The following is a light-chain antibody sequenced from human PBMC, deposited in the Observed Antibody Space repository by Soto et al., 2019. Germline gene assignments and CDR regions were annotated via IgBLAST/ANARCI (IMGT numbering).Light chain of an antibody. V-gene: IGLV2-23*01. Sequence: QSVLTQPASVSGSPGQSITISCTGTSSDVGSYNLVSWYQQHPGEAPKLMIYGGTKRPSGVSNRFSGSKSGNTTSLTIFGLQAEDEADYYCCSYAGITTYYVFGTGTKLTVL. J-gene: IGLJ1*01. CDR1: SSDVGSYNL. CDR3: CSYAGITTYYV. CDR2: GGT.